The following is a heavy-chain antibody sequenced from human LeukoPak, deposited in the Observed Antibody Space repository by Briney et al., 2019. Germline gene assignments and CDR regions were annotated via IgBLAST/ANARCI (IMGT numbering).Heavy chain of an antibody. CDR2: IRSKAYGGTT. Sequence: PGGSLRLSCTASGFTFADYAMSWFRQAPGKGLEWVGFIRSKAYGGTTEYAASVKGRFTISRDDSKSIAYLQMNSLKTEDTAVYYCTRDYRGDNWFDPWGQGTLVTVSS. J-gene: IGHJ5*02. CDR1: GFTFADYA. CDR3: TRDYRGDNWFDP. V-gene: IGHV3-49*03.